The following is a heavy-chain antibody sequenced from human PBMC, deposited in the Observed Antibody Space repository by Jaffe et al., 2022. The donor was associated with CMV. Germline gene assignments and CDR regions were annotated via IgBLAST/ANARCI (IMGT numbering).Heavy chain of an antibody. Sequence: EVQLVESGGGLVQPGGSLRLSCAASGFTFSSYEMNWVRQAPGKGLEWVSYISSSGSTIYYADSVKGRFTISRDNAKNSLYLQMNSLRAEDTAVYYCASPPTLAGGGVIMAYWGQGTLVTVSS. J-gene: IGHJ4*02. CDR1: GFTFSSYE. CDR3: ASPPTLAGGGVIMAY. CDR2: ISSSGSTI. V-gene: IGHV3-48*03. D-gene: IGHD3-10*01.